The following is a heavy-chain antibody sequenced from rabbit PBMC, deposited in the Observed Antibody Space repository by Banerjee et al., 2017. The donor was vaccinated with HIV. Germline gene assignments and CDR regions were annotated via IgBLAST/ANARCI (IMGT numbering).Heavy chain of an antibody. CDR2: IYAGSSGST. J-gene: IGHJ4*01. CDR1: GFSFSSSYW. D-gene: IGHD4-1*01. Sequence: QQQLVESGGGLVKPEGSLTLTCTASGFSFSSSYWICWVRQAPGKGLEWIACIYAGSSGSTGYATWAKGRFTISKTSSTTVTLQMTSLTAADTATYFCARDLAGVTGWNFDLWGQGTLVTVS. V-gene: IGHV1S45*01. CDR3: ARDLAGVTGWNFDL.